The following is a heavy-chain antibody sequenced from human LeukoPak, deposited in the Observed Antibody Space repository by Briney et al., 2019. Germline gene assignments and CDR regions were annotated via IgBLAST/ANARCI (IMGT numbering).Heavy chain of an antibody. D-gene: IGHD3-22*01. CDR1: GYTFTTYN. CDR3: ARGDMIVDAFDI. CDR2: MNPNSGNT. Sequence: ASVKVSCKASGYTFTTYNINWVRQATGQGLEWMGWMNPNSGNTGYAQKFQGRITMTRNTSISTAYMELSSLRSEDTAVYYCARGDMIVDAFDIWGQGTMVTVSS. V-gene: IGHV1-8*01. J-gene: IGHJ3*02.